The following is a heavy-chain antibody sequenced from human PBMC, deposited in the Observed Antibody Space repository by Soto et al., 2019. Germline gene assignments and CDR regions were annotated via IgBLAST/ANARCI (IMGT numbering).Heavy chain of an antibody. V-gene: IGHV1-18*01. CDR2: ISAYNGNT. CDR1: GYTFTSYG. D-gene: IGHD3-9*01. Sequence: ASVKVSCKASGYTFTSYGISWVRQAPGQGLEWMGWISAYNGNTNYAQKLQGRVTTTTDTSTSTAYMELRSLRSDDTAVYYCAKDKTVLRYFDWLDYFDYWGQGTLVTVSS. J-gene: IGHJ4*02. CDR3: AKDKTVLRYFDWLDYFDY.